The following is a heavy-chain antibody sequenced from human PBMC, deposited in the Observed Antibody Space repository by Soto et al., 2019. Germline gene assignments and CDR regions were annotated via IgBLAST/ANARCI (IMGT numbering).Heavy chain of an antibody. CDR1: GFTFSSFA. CDR2: ISGSGGST. Sequence: EVQVLESGGGLVQPGGSLRLSCAASGFTFSSFAMSWVRQAPGKGLEWVSAISGSGGSTYYADSVKGRFTISRDNSKNTLYLQMNTLRAEDTAVYYCAKSGASSGYLETVFDSWGQGTLVTVSS. V-gene: IGHV3-23*01. J-gene: IGHJ4*02. D-gene: IGHD3-22*01. CDR3: AKSGASSGYLETVFDS.